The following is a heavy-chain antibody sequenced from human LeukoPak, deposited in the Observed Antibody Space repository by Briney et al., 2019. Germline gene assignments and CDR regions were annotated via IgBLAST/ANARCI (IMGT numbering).Heavy chain of an antibody. CDR3: AKDLSGSDLPEYFQH. Sequence: LSCAASGFTFSSYAMSWVRQAPGKGLEWVSAISGSGGSTYYADSVKGRFTISRDNSKNTLYLQMNSLRAEDTAVYYCAKDLSGSDLPEYFQHWGQGTLVTVSS. J-gene: IGHJ1*01. D-gene: IGHD1-26*01. V-gene: IGHV3-23*01. CDR2: ISGSGGST. CDR1: GFTFSSYA.